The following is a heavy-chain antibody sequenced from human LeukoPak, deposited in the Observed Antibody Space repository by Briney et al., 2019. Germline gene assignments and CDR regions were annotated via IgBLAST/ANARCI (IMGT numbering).Heavy chain of an antibody. Sequence: ASVKVSCKASGGTFSSYAISWVRQAPGQGLEWMGRIFPIFGTANYAQKFQGRVTITTDESTSTAYMELSSLRSEDTAVYYCARGVAVAGNAPYYYYYYMDVWGKGTTVTVSS. CDR1: GGTFSSYA. V-gene: IGHV1-69*05. J-gene: IGHJ6*03. D-gene: IGHD6-19*01. CDR3: ARGVAVAGNAPYYYYYYMDV. CDR2: IFPIFGTA.